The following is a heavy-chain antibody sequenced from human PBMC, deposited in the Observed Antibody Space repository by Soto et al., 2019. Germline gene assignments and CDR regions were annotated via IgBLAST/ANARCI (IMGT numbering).Heavy chain of an antibody. Sequence: GSLRLSCAASGFTFNNFAMSWVRQAPGKGLEWLSAISGGGDNTYYADSGKGRFTISRDNSRNTLYLQMISLRADDTAVYYCAKDAPGSSWYRFHYWGQGTLVTVSS. J-gene: IGHJ4*02. CDR3: AKDAPGSSWYRFHY. CDR1: GFTFNNFA. CDR2: ISGGGDNT. V-gene: IGHV3-23*01. D-gene: IGHD6-13*01.